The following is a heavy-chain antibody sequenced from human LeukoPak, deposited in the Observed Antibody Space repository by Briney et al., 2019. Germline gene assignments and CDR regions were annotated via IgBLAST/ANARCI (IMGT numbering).Heavy chain of an antibody. CDR2: ISGSGGST. CDR1: GFTFSSHA. Sequence: GGSLRLSCAASGFTFSSHATNWARQAPGEGLEWVSGISGSGGSTHYADSVKGRFTISRDNSNNTLYLQMNRLRAEDTAVYYCARLTGYSSGNYFDYWGQGTLVTVSS. D-gene: IGHD6-19*01. CDR3: ARLTGYSSGNYFDY. J-gene: IGHJ4*02. V-gene: IGHV3-23*01.